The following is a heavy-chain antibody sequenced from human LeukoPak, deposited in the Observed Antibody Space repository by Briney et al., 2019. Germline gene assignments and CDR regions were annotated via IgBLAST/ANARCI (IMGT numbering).Heavy chain of an antibody. CDR3: AREEEGELPDF. CDR2: ISYDGRNE. J-gene: IGHJ4*02. Sequence: PGGSLRLSCTASGFPFSGLAMHWIRQAPGKGPEWLALISYDGRNEYYADSVKGRFTISRDNSKNTVYLQVNSLRPEDTAVYFCAREEEGELPDFWGQGTQVTVSS. D-gene: IGHD1-26*01. CDR1: GFPFSGLA. V-gene: IGHV3-30*01.